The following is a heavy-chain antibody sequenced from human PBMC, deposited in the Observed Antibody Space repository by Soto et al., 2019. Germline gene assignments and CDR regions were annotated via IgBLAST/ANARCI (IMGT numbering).Heavy chain of an antibody. CDR2: IIPIFGTA. J-gene: IGHJ4*02. Sequence: VKVSCKASGGTFSSYAISWVRQAPGQGLEWMGGIIPIFGTANYAQKFQGRVTITADKSTSTAYMELSSLRSEDTAVYYCARDQGYCSSTRCQTYFEYWGQGTLLTLSS. D-gene: IGHD2-2*01. CDR3: ARDQGYCSSTRCQTYFEY. V-gene: IGHV1-69*06. CDR1: GGTFSSYA.